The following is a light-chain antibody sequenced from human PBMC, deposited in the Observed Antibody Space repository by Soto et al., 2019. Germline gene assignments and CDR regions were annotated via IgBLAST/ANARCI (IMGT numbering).Light chain of an antibody. V-gene: IGLV2-14*03. Sequence: QSALTQTAFVSGSPGQSITISCTGTSSDVGGYNFVSWYQQHPGKAPKLIIHEVTNRPSGVSGRFSGSKSGNTAFLTISGLQAEDEAVYYCCSHSSSITWMFGGGTKLTVL. J-gene: IGLJ3*02. CDR2: EVT. CDR3: CSHSSSITWM. CDR1: SSDVGGYNF.